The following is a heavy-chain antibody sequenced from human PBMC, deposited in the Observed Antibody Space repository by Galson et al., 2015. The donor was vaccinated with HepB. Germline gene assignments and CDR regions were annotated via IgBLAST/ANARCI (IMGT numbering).Heavy chain of an antibody. CDR1: GFTFSSYS. CDR3: ARGITMVRGVSDY. V-gene: IGHV3-48*01. J-gene: IGHJ4*02. Sequence: LRLSCAASGFTFSSYSMNWVRQAPGKGLEWVSYISSSSSTIYYADSVKGRFTISRDNAKNSLYLQMNSLRAEDTAVYYCARGITMVRGVSDYWGQGTLVTVSS. D-gene: IGHD3-10*01. CDR2: ISSSSSTI.